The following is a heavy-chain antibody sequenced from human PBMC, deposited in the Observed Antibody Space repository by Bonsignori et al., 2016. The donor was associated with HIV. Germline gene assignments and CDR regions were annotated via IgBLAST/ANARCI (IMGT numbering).Heavy chain of an antibody. CDR3: ARGKSWVDY. V-gene: IGHV3-7*01. Sequence: GGSLRLSCAASGFTFSNYWMTWVRQSPGKGLEWVASIKQDGSEEQYVDSVKGRFTFSRDNAKNSLFLQMNSLRGEDTGVYFCARGKSWVDYWGQGTLVTVSS. J-gene: IGHJ4*02. CDR1: GFTFSNYW. D-gene: IGHD6-13*01. CDR2: IKQDGSEE.